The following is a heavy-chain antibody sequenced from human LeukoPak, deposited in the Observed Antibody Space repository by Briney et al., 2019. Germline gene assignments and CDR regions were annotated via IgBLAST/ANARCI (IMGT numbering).Heavy chain of an antibody. V-gene: IGHV4-4*02. CDR3: TINYGSGSYYIFDY. CDR1: GGSISSSNW. CDR2: IYHSGST. Sequence: SETLSLTCAVSGGSISSSNWWSWVRQPPGKGLEWIGEIYHSGSTNYNPSLKSRVAISVDTSKNQFSLKLSSVTAADTAVYYCTINYGSGSYYIFDYWGQGTLVTVSS. J-gene: IGHJ4*02. D-gene: IGHD3-10*01.